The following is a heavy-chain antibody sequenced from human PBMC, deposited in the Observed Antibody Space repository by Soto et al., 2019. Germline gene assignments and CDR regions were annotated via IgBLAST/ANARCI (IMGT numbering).Heavy chain of an antibody. V-gene: IGHV4-39*01. J-gene: IGHJ6*02. Sequence: RSETLSLPCSVSGCSVSSSGYYWAWIRQPPGKGLEWIGSMLYSGLTYYNPSLKSRVTLSVDTSKNQFSVRLNSVTASDTAVYYCAPLSVSLSGPYGTHVWGQGATVTVSS. CDR3: APLSVSLSGPYGTHV. CDR1: GCSVSSSGYY. CDR2: MLYSGLT. D-gene: IGHD2-15*01.